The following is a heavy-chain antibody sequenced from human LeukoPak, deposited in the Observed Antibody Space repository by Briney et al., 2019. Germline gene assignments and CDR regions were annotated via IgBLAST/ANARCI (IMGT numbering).Heavy chain of an antibody. V-gene: IGHV3-23*01. D-gene: IGHD6-13*01. Sequence: GGSLRLSCAASGFTFSSYAMSWVRQAPGKGLEWVSAISGSGGRTYYADSVKGRFTISRDNSKNTPYLQMNSLRAEDTAVYYCAKGAGSSWFEHWGQGTLVTVSS. CDR1: GFTFSSYA. CDR3: AKGAGSSWFEH. J-gene: IGHJ5*02. CDR2: ISGSGGRT.